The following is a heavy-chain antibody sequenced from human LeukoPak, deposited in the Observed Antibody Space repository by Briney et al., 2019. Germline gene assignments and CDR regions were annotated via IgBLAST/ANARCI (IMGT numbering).Heavy chain of an antibody. CDR3: ARDHVVVGSTTSFFDY. V-gene: IGHV4-4*07. Sequence: SETLSLSCTVSGGSMSNYHWTWIRQPPGEGLEWIGRIYTNGHTNYSPFLRSRVTMSVDTSKNQFSLKVRFVTAADTAVYFCARDHVVVGSTTSFFDYWGQGILVTVSS. J-gene: IGHJ4*02. CDR2: IYTNGHT. D-gene: IGHD3-22*01. CDR1: GGSMSNYH.